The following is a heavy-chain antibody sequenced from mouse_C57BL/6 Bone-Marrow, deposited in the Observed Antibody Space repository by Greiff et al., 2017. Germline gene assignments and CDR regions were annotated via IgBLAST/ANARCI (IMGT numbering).Heavy chain of an antibody. CDR1: GFSFNTYA. J-gene: IGHJ4*01. CDR3: VRQGDSSGLCDAMDY. V-gene: IGHV10-1*01. Sequence: EVHLVESGGGLVQPKGSLKLSCAASGFSFNTYAMNWVRQAPGQGLEWVARISSNSNNYATYYADSVKDRFTISRDDSESMLYLQMNNLKTEDTAMYYGVRQGDSSGLCDAMDYWGQGTTVTVSS. CDR2: ISSNSNNYAT. D-gene: IGHD3-2*02.